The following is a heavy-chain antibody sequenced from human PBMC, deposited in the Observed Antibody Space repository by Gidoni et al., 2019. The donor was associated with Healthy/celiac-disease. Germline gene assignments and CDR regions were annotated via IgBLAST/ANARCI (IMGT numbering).Heavy chain of an antibody. CDR2: IKQDGSEK. D-gene: IGHD2-15*01. CDR3: AREEVDSGYCSGGSCYLYYYYGMDV. V-gene: IGHV3-7*01. Sequence: EVQLVESGGGLVQPGGSLRLSCAASGFTFSSYWMSWVGQAQGKGLEWVANIKQDGSEKYYVDSVKGRFTISRDNAKNSLYLQMNSLRAEDTAVYYCAREEVDSGYCSGGSCYLYYYYGMDVWGQGTTVTVSS. J-gene: IGHJ6*02. CDR1: GFTFSSYW.